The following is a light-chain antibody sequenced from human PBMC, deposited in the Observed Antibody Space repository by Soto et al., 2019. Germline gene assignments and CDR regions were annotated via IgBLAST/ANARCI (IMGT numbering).Light chain of an antibody. V-gene: IGKV3-15*01. CDR2: GAS. Sequence: EIVLTQSPGTLSVSPGERATLSCGASQSVDIKLAWYQQKPGQAPRLLIYGASTRANGIPARFSGSGSGTELTLTISSLQSEDFAVYYCQQYHKWPPKTFGQGTKVDIK. CDR1: QSVDIK. CDR3: QQYHKWPPKT. J-gene: IGKJ1*01.